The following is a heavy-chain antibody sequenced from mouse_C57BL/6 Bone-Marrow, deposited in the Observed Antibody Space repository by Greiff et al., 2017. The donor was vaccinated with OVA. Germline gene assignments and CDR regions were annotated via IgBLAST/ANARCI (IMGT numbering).Heavy chain of an antibody. Sequence: QVQLQQPGAELVKPGASVKMSCKASGYTFTSYWITWVKQRPGQGLEWIGDFYPGSGSTNYNEKFKSKATLTVDTSSSTAYMQLSSLTSEDSAVYYCARGIYDGYYDYYAMDYWGQGTSVTVSS. J-gene: IGHJ4*01. CDR2: FYPGSGST. CDR3: ARGIYDGYYDYYAMDY. CDR1: GYTFTSYW. D-gene: IGHD2-3*01. V-gene: IGHV1-55*01.